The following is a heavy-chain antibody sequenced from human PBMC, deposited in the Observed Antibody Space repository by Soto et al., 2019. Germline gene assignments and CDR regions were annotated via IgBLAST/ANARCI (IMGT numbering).Heavy chain of an antibody. CDR3: AREDRDRETGLVPAAIDGMDV. J-gene: IGHJ6*02. Sequence: ASVKVSCKASGYTFTSYAMHWVRQAPGQRLEWMGWINAGNGNTNYSQKFQGRVTITTDASASTAYMELSSLRSDDTAVYYCAREDRDRETGLVPAAIDGMDVWGQGTTVTVSS. V-gene: IGHV1-3*01. CDR1: GYTFTSYA. D-gene: IGHD2-2*01. CDR2: INAGNGNT.